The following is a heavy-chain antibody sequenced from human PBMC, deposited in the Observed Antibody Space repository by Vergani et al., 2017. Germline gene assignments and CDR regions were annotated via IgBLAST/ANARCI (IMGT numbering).Heavy chain of an antibody. CDR3: AKGSGYSVGRDCCGMDV. Sequence: EVQLLESGGGLVQPGGSLRLSCAASGFTFSSYAMSWVRQAPGKGLEWVSAISGRGGSTYYADSVKGRFTIARDNSKNTLYLQMNSLSAEDTAVYYCAKGSGYSVGRDCCGMDVWGQGTTVTVSS. CDR2: ISGRGGST. J-gene: IGHJ6*02. V-gene: IGHV3-23*01. D-gene: IGHD5-18*01. CDR1: GFTFSSYA.